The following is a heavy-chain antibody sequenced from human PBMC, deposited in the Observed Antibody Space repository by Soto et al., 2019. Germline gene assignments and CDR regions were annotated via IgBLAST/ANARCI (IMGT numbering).Heavy chain of an antibody. V-gene: IGHV3-13*01. Sequence: EVQLVESGGGLVQPGGSLRLSCAASGFTFSSYDMHWVRQATGKGLEWVSAIGTAGDTYYPGSVKGRFTISRENAKISLYLQMNSLRAGDTAVYYWARAGVYGSFDIWGQGTMVTVSS. D-gene: IGHD4-17*01. J-gene: IGHJ3*02. CDR1: GFTFSSYD. CDR3: ARAGVYGSFDI. CDR2: IGTAGDT.